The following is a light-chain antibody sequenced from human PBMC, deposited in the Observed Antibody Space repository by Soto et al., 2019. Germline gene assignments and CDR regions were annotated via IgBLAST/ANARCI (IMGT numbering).Light chain of an antibody. V-gene: IGLV1-51*01. CDR2: DDN. J-gene: IGLJ1*01. CDR1: NSNIGHNY. CDR3: GTWDSSLPTNYV. Sequence: QSALTQPPSVSAAPGQKITISCSGSNSNIGHNYVSWYQHLPGTTPKLLIYDDNKRPSGIPDRFSGSKSGTSATLGITGLQTGDEANYYCGTWDSSLPTNYVFGTGTKVTVL.